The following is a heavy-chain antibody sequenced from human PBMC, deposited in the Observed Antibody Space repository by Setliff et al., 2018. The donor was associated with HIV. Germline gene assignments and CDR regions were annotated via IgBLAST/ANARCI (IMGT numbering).Heavy chain of an antibody. J-gene: IGHJ4*02. CDR3: ASPYENNSGPDY. CDR1: GFTFTGYY. D-gene: IGHD7-27*01. V-gene: IGHV1-2*02. Sequence: GASVKVSCKPSGFTFTGYYFHWVRQAPGQGLEWMGWINPNNGDTNYEQRFQGRVTMTRDTSITTVYMVLSRLTPGDTAVYYCASPYENNSGPDYWGQGTPVTVSS. CDR2: INPNNGDT.